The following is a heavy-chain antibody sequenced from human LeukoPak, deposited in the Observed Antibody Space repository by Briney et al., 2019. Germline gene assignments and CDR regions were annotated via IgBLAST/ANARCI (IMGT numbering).Heavy chain of an antibody. CDR3: ASRYGSDKYYFDY. J-gene: IGHJ4*02. CDR1: GGSFSGYY. D-gene: IGHD6-19*01. CDR2: INHSGST. V-gene: IGHV4-34*01. Sequence: SETLSLTCAVYGGSFSGYYWSWIRQPPGKGLEWIGEINHSGSTNYNPSLKSQVTISVDTSKNQFSLKLSSVTAADTAVYYCASRYGSDKYYFDYWGQGTLVTVSS.